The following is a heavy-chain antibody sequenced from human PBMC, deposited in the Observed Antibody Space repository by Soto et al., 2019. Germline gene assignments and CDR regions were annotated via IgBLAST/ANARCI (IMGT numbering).Heavy chain of an antibody. CDR1: GGPITSGDYY. CDR2: IYHSGST. D-gene: IGHD3-10*01. V-gene: IGHV4-30-4*01. CDR3: ARVEGSNYYYYGMDV. J-gene: IGHJ6*02. Sequence: PSETLSLTCTVSGGPITSGDYYWTWIRQPPGKGLEWIGYIYHSGSTYHSPSLKSRLSISIDTSKNQFSLRLNSVTAADTAVYYCARVEGSNYYYYGMDVWGQGTTVTVS.